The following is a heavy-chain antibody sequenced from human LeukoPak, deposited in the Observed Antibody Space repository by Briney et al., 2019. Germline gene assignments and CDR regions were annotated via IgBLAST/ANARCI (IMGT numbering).Heavy chain of an antibody. J-gene: IGHJ4*02. V-gene: IGHV3-30*18. CDR3: AKDPLLRGESYNEISGYYY. Sequence: GGSLRLSCAASGFIFSSCGMHWVRQAPGKGLEWVAVISYDGSNKYYADSVRGRFTISRDNSKNTLYLKMNSLRAEDTAVYYCAKDPLLRGESYNEISGYYYWGQGTLVTVSS. CDR2: ISYDGSNK. CDR1: GFIFSSCG. D-gene: IGHD3-22*01.